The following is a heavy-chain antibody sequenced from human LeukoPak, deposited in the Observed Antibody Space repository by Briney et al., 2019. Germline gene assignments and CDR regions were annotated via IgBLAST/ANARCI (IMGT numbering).Heavy chain of an antibody. CDR1: GGSISSYY. CDR2: IYHSGST. CDR3: AREAVATGGVDY. Sequence: SETLSLTCTVSGGSISSYYWSWIRQPPGKGLEWIGYIYHSGSTNYNPSLKSRVTISVDTSKNQFSLKLSSVTAADTAVYYCAREAVATGGVDYWGQGTLVTVSS. J-gene: IGHJ4*02. V-gene: IGHV4-59*01. D-gene: IGHD5-12*01.